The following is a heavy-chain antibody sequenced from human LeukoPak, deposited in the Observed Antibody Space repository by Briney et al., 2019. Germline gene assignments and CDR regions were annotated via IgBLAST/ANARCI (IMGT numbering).Heavy chain of an antibody. V-gene: IGHV4-31*03. CDR1: GGSISSGGYY. J-gene: IGHJ3*02. CDR2: IYYSGST. Sequence: PSETLSLTCTVSGGSISSGGYYWSWIRQHPGKGLEWIGYIYYSGSTYYNPSLKTRFTISVATSTNQFSLKLSSVTAADTAVYYCARNVLLWFGELSPDAFDIWGQGTMVTVSS. D-gene: IGHD3-10*01. CDR3: ARNVLLWFGELSPDAFDI.